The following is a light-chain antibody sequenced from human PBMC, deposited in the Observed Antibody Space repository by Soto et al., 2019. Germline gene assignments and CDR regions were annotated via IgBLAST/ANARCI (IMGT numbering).Light chain of an antibody. CDR1: SSDVGSYNR. J-gene: IGLJ2*01. Sequence: QSVLTQPPSVSGSPGHSVTISCTGTSSDVGSYNRVSWYQQPPGTAPKLMIYEVSNRPSGVPDRFSGSKSGNTASLTISGLQAEDEADYYCSSYTSSIDVVFGGGTKVTVL. V-gene: IGLV2-18*02. CDR3: SSYTSSIDVV. CDR2: EVS.